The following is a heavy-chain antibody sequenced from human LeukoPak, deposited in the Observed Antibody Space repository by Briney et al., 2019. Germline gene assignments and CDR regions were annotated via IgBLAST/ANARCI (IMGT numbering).Heavy chain of an antibody. CDR3: ARRLTSSSWYGIHY. V-gene: IGHV3-11*01. CDR1: GFTFTDYY. J-gene: IGHJ4*02. Sequence: GGSLRLSCAASGFTFTDYYMSWIRQAPGKGLEWLSYMSSSGSTIFYADSGKGRFTISRDNAKNSLYLQMDSLIAEDTAVYYCARRLTSSSWYGIHYWGQGTLVTVSS. D-gene: IGHD6-13*01. CDR2: MSSSGSTI.